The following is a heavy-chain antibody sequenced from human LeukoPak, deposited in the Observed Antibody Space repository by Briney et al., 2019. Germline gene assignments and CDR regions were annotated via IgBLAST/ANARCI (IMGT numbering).Heavy chain of an antibody. Sequence: SETLSLTCTVSDGPIRNYYWGWIRQPPGKGLEWIGYVYSSGSTSYNPSLKSRVTISVDTSKNQFSLKLSSVTAADTAVYYCARHGTSSSSSKSLDYWGQGTLVTVSS. V-gene: IGHV4-59*08. CDR3: ARHGTSSSSSKSLDY. J-gene: IGHJ4*02. CDR1: DGPIRNYY. D-gene: IGHD6-6*01. CDR2: VYSSGST.